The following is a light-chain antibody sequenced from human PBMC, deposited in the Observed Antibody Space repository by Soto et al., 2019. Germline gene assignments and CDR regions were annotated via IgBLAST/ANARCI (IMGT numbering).Light chain of an antibody. J-gene: IGLJ1*01. Sequence: QSVLTQPPSVSAAPGQKVTISCSGSSSNIGNNYVSWYQQLPGTAPKLLIYENNKRPSGITYRFSGSKSGTSATLGITGLQTGDEADYYCGTWDSSLSAYVFGTGTKLTVL. CDR3: GTWDSSLSAYV. CDR2: ENN. V-gene: IGLV1-51*02. CDR1: SSNIGNNY.